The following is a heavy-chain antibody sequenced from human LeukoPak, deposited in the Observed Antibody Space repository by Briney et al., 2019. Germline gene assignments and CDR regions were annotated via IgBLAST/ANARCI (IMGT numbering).Heavy chain of an antibody. CDR2: ISSSGSTT. Sequence: PGGSLRLSCAASGFTFSSYWMHWVRQVPGKGLEWLSYISSSGSTTYYTDSVKGRFTISRDNAKDSLYLQMNSLRAEDTAVYYCARERTPGDNYYYYMDVWGKGTTVTVSS. V-gene: IGHV3-48*04. J-gene: IGHJ6*03. CDR3: ARERTPGDNYYYYMDV. CDR1: GFTFSSYW.